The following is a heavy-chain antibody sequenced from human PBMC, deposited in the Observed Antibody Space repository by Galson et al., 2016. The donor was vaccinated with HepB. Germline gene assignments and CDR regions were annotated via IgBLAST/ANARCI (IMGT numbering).Heavy chain of an antibody. CDR2: IDISSSYI. CDR1: GFTFTTYS. D-gene: IGHD6-19*01. CDR3: ARGGSSGWD. V-gene: IGHV3-21*01. J-gene: IGHJ4*02. Sequence: SLRLSCAVSGFTFTTYSMNWVRQAPGKGLEWVSSIDISSSYIHYADSLKGRFTISRDNPKKLLYLQMNSLRAEDTAVYYCARGGSSGWDWGQGTLVTVSS.